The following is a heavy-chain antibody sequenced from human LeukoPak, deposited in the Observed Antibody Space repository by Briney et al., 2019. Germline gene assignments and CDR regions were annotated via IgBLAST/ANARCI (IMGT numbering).Heavy chain of an antibody. CDR3: ARSGDPEPNYYDSSGYWGPHYFDY. CDR1: GGTFSSYA. CDR2: IIPIFGTA. J-gene: IGHJ4*02. D-gene: IGHD3-22*01. V-gene: IGHV1-69*05. Sequence: ASVKVSCKASGGTFSSYAISWVRQAPGQGLEWMGGIIPIFGTANYAQKFQGRVTITTDESTSTAYMELSSLRSEDTAVYYCARSGDPEPNYYDSSGYWGPHYFDYWGQGTPVTVSS.